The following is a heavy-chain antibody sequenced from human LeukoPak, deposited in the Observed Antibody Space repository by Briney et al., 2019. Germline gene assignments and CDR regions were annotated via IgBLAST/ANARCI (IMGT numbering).Heavy chain of an antibody. V-gene: IGHV1-46*01. J-gene: IGHJ4*02. CDR3: ASGSTTVVTSYFDY. D-gene: IGHD4-23*01. CDR2: INPSGGST. Sequence: ASVKVSCKASGGTFSSYAISWVRQAPGQGLEWMGIINPSGGSTSYAQKFQGRVTMTRDTSTSTVYMELSSLRSEDTAVYYCASGSTTVVTSYFDYWGQGTLVTVSS. CDR1: GGTFSSYA.